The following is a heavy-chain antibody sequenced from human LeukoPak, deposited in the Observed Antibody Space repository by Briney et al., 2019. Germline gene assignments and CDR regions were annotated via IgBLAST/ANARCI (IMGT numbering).Heavy chain of an antibody. CDR1: GFTFSSYA. J-gene: IGHJ5*02. D-gene: IGHD2-2*01. CDR3: ARVGNRYCSSTSCYSET. Sequence: GGSLRLSCAASGFTFSSYAMHWVRQAPGKGLEYVSAISSNGGSTYYANSVKGRFTISRDNYKNTLYLQMGSLRAEDMAVYYCARVGNRYCSSTSCYSETWRQGTLVTVSS. CDR2: ISSNGGST. V-gene: IGHV3-64*01.